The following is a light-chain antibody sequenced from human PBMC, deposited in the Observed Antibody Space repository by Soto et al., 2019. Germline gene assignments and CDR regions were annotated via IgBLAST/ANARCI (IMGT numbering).Light chain of an antibody. CDR2: EVN. V-gene: IGLV2-8*01. Sequence: QSALTQPPSASGSPGQSITISCTGTSSDIGGHNFVSWYQLHPDTAPRLLIFEVNKRPSGVPNRFSASKSGITASLTVSGLQPEDEAAYFCSSYTGTDNSVIFGGGTKVTVL. J-gene: IGLJ2*01. CDR1: SSDIGGHNF. CDR3: SSYTGTDNSVI.